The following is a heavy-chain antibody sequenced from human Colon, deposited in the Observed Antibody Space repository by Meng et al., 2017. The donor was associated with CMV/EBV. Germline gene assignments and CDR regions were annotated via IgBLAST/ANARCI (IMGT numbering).Heavy chain of an antibody. D-gene: IGHD6-19*01. Sequence: QRTLTESGPTLVKPTQTITLTCTFSGFSLRTPEVGVHWIRQPPGKALEWLALLSSSASPPFRPSLKNRITITKDTSKNQVVLTMTNMDPVDTATYYCAHGRGWLTDYWGQGTLVTVSS. CDR1: GFSLRTPEVG. V-gene: IGHV2-5*01. J-gene: IGHJ4*02. CDR3: AHGRGWLTDY. CDR2: LSSSASP.